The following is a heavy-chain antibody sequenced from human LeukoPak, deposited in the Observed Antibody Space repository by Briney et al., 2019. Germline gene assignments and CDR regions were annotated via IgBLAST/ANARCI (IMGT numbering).Heavy chain of an antibody. V-gene: IGHV4-61*02. CDR2: IYTSGST. Sequence: SETLSLTCTVSGGSISSGSYYWSWIRQPAGKGLEWIGRIYTSGSTNYNPSLKSRVTISVDTSKNQFSLKLSSVTAADTAVYYCARSIVATITGVMDWFDPWGQGTLVTVSS. CDR3: ARSIVATITGVMDWFDP. D-gene: IGHD5-12*01. CDR1: GGSISSGSYY. J-gene: IGHJ5*02.